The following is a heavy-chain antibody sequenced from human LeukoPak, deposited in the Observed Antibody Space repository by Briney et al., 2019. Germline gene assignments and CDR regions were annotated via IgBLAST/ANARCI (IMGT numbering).Heavy chain of an antibody. CDR3: AVGCSYGYGIWFDP. CDR2: IYNSGST. J-gene: IGHJ5*02. D-gene: IGHD5-18*01. Sequence: SETLSLTCTVSGGSISSYYWSWIRQPPGKGLEWIGYIYNSGSTNYNTSLKSRVTILVDTSKNHFSLKLSSVTAADTAVYYCAVGCSYGYGIWFDPWGQGTLVTVSS. V-gene: IGHV4-59*01. CDR1: GGSISSYY.